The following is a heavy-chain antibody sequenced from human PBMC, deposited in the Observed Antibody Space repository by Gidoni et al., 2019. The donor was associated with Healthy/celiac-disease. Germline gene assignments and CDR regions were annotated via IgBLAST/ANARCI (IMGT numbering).Heavy chain of an antibody. Sequence: QVQLVQSGAEVQKPGASVKVSCKASGYTFTCYYMHWVRQAPGQGLEWMGWINPNSGGTNYAQKFQGRVTMTRDTSISTAYMELSRLRSDDTAVYYCARGFSSGWYAHDDYYFDYWGQGTLVTVSS. J-gene: IGHJ4*02. V-gene: IGHV1-2*02. CDR2: INPNSGGT. CDR3: ARGFSSGWYAHDDYYFDY. CDR1: GYTFTCYY. D-gene: IGHD6-19*01.